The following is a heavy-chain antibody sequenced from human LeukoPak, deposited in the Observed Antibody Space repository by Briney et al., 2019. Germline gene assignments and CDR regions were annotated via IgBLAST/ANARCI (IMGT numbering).Heavy chain of an antibody. CDR2: IYPGDSDT. Sequence: GESLKISCKGSGYSFTSYWIGWVRPMPGKGLEWMGIIYPGDSDTRYSPSFQGQVTISADKSISTAYLQWSSLKASDTAMYYCARQPMTTVTTMDYWGQGTLVTVSS. V-gene: IGHV5-51*01. CDR3: ARQPMTTVTTMDY. CDR1: GYSFTSYW. J-gene: IGHJ4*02. D-gene: IGHD4-17*01.